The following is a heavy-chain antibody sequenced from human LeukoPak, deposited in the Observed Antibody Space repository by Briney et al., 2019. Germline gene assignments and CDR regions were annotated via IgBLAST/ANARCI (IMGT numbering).Heavy chain of an antibody. Sequence: GASVKVSCKASGYTFTGYYMHWVRQAPGQGLEWMGWISAYNGNTNYAQKLQGRVTMTTDTSTSTAYMELRSLRSDDTAVYYCARDPSSGWFTPPGVCDYWGQGTLVTVSS. CDR3: ARDPSSGWFTPPGVCDY. V-gene: IGHV1-18*04. CDR2: ISAYNGNT. J-gene: IGHJ4*02. D-gene: IGHD6-19*01. CDR1: GYTFTGYY.